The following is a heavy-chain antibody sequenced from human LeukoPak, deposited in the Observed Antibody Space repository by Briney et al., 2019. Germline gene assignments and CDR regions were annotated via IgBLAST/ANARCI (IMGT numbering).Heavy chain of an antibody. Sequence: PSGTLSLTCAVYGGSFSGYYWSWIRQPPGKGLEWIGEINHSGSTNYNPSLKSRVTISVDTSKNQFSLKLSSVTAADTAVYYCARLRSYGSGRVRRYYGMDVWGQGTTVTVSS. D-gene: IGHD3-10*01. CDR2: INHSGST. J-gene: IGHJ6*02. CDR1: GGSFSGYY. CDR3: ARLRSYGSGRVRRYYGMDV. V-gene: IGHV4-34*01.